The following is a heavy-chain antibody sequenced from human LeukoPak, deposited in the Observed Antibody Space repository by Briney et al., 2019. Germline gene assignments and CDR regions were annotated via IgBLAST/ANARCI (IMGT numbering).Heavy chain of an antibody. CDR2: ISSSGSTI. J-gene: IGHJ4*02. V-gene: IGHV3-48*04. CDR3: ARVPGSTSCYLDY. D-gene: IGHD2-2*01. CDR1: GFTFSNYG. Sequence: GRSLRLSCEASGFTFSNYGIHWVRQAPGKGLEWVSYISSSGSTIYYADSVKGRFTISRDNAKNSLYLQMNSLRAEDTAVYYCARVPGSTSCYLDYWGQGTLVTVSS.